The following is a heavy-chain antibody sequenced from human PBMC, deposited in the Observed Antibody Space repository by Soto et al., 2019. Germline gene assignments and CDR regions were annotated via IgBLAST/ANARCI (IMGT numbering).Heavy chain of an antibody. D-gene: IGHD1-20*01. V-gene: IGHV3-48*03. J-gene: IGHJ4*02. CDR2: ISSSGSTI. CDR1: GFTFSSYE. CDR3: ARETSITGIPYYFDY. Sequence: PGGSLRLSCAASGFTFSSYEMNWVRQAPGKGLEWVSYISSSGSTIYYADSVKGRFTISRDNAKNSLYLQMNSLRAEDTAVYYCARETSITGIPYYFDYWGQGTLVTVPQ.